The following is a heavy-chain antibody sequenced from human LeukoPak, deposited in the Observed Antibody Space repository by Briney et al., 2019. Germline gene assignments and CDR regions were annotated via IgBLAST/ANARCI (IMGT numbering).Heavy chain of an antibody. J-gene: IGHJ4*02. CDR1: GYTFTAYY. CDR2: INPNSSGT. Sequence: GASVKVSCKASGYTFTAYYMHWLRQAPGQGLEWMGWINPNSSGTKYAQKFQGRVTMTRDTSISTAYMEVSRLRSDDTAVYYCATNPAATRGFDNWGQGTLVTVSS. CDR3: ATNPAATRGFDN. D-gene: IGHD2-2*01. V-gene: IGHV1-2*02.